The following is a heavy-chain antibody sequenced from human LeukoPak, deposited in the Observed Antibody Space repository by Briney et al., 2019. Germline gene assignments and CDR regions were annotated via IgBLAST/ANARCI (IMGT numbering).Heavy chain of an antibody. V-gene: IGHV4-34*01. J-gene: IGHJ5*02. CDR3: ARGATPTGDLRGWFDP. Sequence: PSETLSLTCAVYGGSFSGYYWSWIRQPPGKGLEWIGEINHSGSTNYNPSLKSRVTISVDTSKNQFSLKLSSVTAADTAVYYCARGATPTGDLRGWFDPWGQGTLVTVFS. CDR1: GGSFSGYY. CDR2: INHSGST. D-gene: IGHD7-27*01.